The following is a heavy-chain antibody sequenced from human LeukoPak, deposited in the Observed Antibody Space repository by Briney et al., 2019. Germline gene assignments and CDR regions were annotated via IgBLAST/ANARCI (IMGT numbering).Heavy chain of an antibody. Sequence: SVKVSCKASGGTFSNYGINWVRQAPGQGPEWMGGIVPILGVTSYAQEFQGRVTISADKSTTTVYMELSSLRSEDTAVYYCARDRGYEGGFDYWGQGTLVTVSS. J-gene: IGHJ4*02. CDR2: IVPILGVT. D-gene: IGHD5-12*01. CDR3: ARDRGYEGGFDY. CDR1: GGTFSNYG. V-gene: IGHV1-69*10.